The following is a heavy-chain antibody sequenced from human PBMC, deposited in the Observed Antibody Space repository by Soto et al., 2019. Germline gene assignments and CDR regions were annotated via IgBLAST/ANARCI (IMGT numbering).Heavy chain of an antibody. CDR1: GFTFSSYW. CDR2: IKQDGSEK. J-gene: IGHJ5*02. CDR3: ARPAATRGYSYGDNWFDP. Sequence: EVQLVESGGGLVQPGGSLRLSCAASGFTFSSYWMSWVRQAPGKGLEWVANIKQDGSEKYYVDSVKGRFTISRDNAKNTLYLQMNSLRAEDTALYYCARPAATRGYSYGDNWFDPWGQGTLVTVSS. D-gene: IGHD5-18*01. V-gene: IGHV3-7*01.